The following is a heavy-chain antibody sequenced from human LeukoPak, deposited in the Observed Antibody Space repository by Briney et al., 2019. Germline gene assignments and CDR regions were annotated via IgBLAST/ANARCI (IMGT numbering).Heavy chain of an antibody. CDR3: ARSGCPGGSCYLRYSWLDL. D-gene: IGHD2-15*01. J-gene: IGHJ5*02. V-gene: IGHV3-21*01. Sequence: GGSLRLSCATSGFSFSNSDMNWARQAPGKGLQWVSSITTTSSYIYYADSVRGRFTISRDNAKNSLYLQMDSLRAEDTAVYYCARSGCPGGSCYLRYSWLDLWGRGTLVTVSS. CDR1: GFSFSNSD. CDR2: ITTTSSYI.